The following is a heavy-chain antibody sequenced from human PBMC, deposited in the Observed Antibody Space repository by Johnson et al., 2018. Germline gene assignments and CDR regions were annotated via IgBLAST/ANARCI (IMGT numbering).Heavy chain of an antibody. V-gene: IGHV3-30*09. CDR3: ARSGGGVMAWYYYYYMDV. CDR1: AFTFNTYA. CDR2: ISNDGLNK. D-gene: IGHD3-16*01. J-gene: IGHJ6*03. Sequence: ESGGGVVQPGRSLRLSCAASAFTFNTYAMHWVRQAPGKGLEWVAIISNDGLNKYYADSVKGRFAISRDNSKNTLFLQMNGLRAEDTAVYYCARSGGGVMAWYYYYYMDVWGKGTTVTVSS.